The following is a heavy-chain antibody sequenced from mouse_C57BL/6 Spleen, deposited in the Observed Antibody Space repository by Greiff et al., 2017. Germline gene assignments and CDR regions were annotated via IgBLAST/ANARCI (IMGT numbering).Heavy chain of an antibody. J-gene: IGHJ4*01. CDR1: GYTFTDYY. CDR2: INPNNGGT. D-gene: IGHD2-12*01. Sequence: EVQLQQSGPELVKPGASVKISCKASGYTFTDYYMNWVKQSHGKSLEWIGDINPNNGGTSYNQKFKGKATLTVDKSSSTAYMELRSLTSEDSAVYYCARSGYSPTGYYYAMDYWGQGTSVTVSS. V-gene: IGHV1-26*01. CDR3: ARSGYSPTGYYYAMDY.